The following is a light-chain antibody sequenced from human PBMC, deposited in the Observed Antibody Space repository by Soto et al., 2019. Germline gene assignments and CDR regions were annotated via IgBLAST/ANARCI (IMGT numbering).Light chain of an antibody. Sequence: DIQMTQSPSSLSACVGDRVTITCRASQTITTHVNWYQQKPGKAPKLLIYAASSLQSGVPSRFSGSGSGTDFTLTISSLQPEDFATYWCHQTYNIPWTFGQGTKVDIK. CDR1: QTITTH. J-gene: IGKJ1*01. CDR3: HQTYNIPWT. CDR2: AAS. V-gene: IGKV1-39*01.